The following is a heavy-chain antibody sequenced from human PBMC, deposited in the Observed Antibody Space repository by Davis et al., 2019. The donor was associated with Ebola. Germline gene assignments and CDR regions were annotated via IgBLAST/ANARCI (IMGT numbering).Heavy chain of an antibody. Sequence: GESLKISCAASGFTFSSYEMNWVRQAPGKGLEWVSSISSSSSYTYYADSVKGRFTISRDNSKNTLHLQMNSLRAEDTAVYYCARDVGVYYGPHLADYWGQGTLVTVSS. CDR1: GFTFSSYE. CDR2: ISSSSSYT. D-gene: IGHD3-10*01. V-gene: IGHV3-21*01. CDR3: ARDVGVYYGPHLADY. J-gene: IGHJ4*02.